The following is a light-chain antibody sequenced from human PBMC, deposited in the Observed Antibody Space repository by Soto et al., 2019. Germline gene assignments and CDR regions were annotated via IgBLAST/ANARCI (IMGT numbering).Light chain of an antibody. CDR2: DVS. J-gene: IGLJ1*01. CDR3: SSYTSSSTYV. V-gene: IGLV2-14*01. CDR1: SSDVGGYNY. Sequence: QPDLTQPASVSGSPGQSITISCTGTSSDVGGYNYVSWYQQHPGKAPKLMIYDVSNRPSGVSNRFSGSKSGNTASLTISGLQAEDEADYYCSSYTSSSTYVFGTGTKVTVL.